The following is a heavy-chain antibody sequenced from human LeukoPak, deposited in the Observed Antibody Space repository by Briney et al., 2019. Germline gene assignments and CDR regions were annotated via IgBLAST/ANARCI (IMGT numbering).Heavy chain of an antibody. CDR1: GGYIGSYY. CDR3: AREGDYGDYSKSFYYMDV. D-gene: IGHD4-17*01. V-gene: IGHV4-4*07. CDR2: IYTSENT. Sequence: PSETLSLTCTVSGGYIGSYYWSWIRQPAGKGLEWIGRIYTSENTDCNPSLKSRVTMSVDMSTSQFSLTLTSVTAADTAVYYCAREGDYGDYSKSFYYMDVWGKGTTVTVSS. J-gene: IGHJ6*03.